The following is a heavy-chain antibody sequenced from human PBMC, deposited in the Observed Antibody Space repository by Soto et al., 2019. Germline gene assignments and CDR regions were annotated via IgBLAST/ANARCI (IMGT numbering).Heavy chain of an antibody. Sequence: GGSLRLSCAASGFTFSNYAMSWVRQAPGKGLEWVSTISGRGGNTYYADSVKGRFTISRDNSRNTLYLQMDSPRVEDPAVYSCAKAGCSGGTCYLYYFDYWGQGALVTVSS. CDR2: ISGRGGNT. V-gene: IGHV3-23*01. D-gene: IGHD2-15*01. CDR1: GFTFSNYA. CDR3: AKAGCSGGTCYLYYFDY. J-gene: IGHJ4*02.